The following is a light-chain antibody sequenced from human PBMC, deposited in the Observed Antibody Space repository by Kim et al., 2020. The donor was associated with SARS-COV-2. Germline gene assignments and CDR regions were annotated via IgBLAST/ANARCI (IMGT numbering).Light chain of an antibody. J-gene: IGLJ2*01. V-gene: IGLV4-69*02. CDR3: QTWGSGTVV. Sequence: QLVLTQSPAASASLGASVKLTCTLTIGHSGYAIAWHQQQPEKGPRFLMKLNSDGSHNKGDGIPDRFSGSSSGAERYLTISSLQSEDEADYYCQTWGSGTVVFGGGTQLTVL. CDR1: IGHSGYA. CDR2: LNSDGSH.